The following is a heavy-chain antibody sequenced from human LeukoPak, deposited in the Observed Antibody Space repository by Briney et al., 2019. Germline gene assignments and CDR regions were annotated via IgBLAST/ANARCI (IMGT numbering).Heavy chain of an antibody. V-gene: IGHV4-39*01. CDR3: ARAYCDSTRCSRLGYFQH. CDR2: IYYSGST. Sequence: ASETLSLTCSVSGGSISSSSYYWGWIRQPPGKGLEWIGSIYYSGSTYYNPSLKSRVTISVDTSKNQFSLKLSSVIAADTAVYYCARAYCDSTRCSRLGYFQHWGQGTLVTVSS. CDR1: GGSISSSSYY. D-gene: IGHD2-2*01. J-gene: IGHJ1*01.